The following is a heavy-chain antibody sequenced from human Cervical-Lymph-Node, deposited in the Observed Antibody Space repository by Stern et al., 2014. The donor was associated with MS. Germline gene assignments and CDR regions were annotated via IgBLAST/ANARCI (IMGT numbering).Heavy chain of an antibody. V-gene: IGHV3-30*10. D-gene: IGHD3-10*01. CDR1: GFTFSTYA. CDR2: VSYDGTQR. CDR3: ARGGRGVGLEY. J-gene: IGHJ4*02. Sequence: VQLVDSGGGVVQPGRSLRLSWVASGFTFSTYASHWVRQAPGKGLEWVAFVSYDGTQRNSTDSVKARFTISRDNSKNTLYLHMNSLRDEDTAVYFCARGGRGVGLEYWGQGALVTVSS.